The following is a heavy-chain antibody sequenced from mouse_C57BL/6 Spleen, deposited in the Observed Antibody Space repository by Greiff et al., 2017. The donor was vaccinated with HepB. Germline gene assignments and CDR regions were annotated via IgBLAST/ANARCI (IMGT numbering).Heavy chain of an antibody. V-gene: IGHV1-80*01. CDR2: IYPGDGDT. J-gene: IGHJ2*01. D-gene: IGHD1-1*01. CDR3: ARAWYYYGSSYYFDY. CDR1: GYAFSSYW. Sequence: VQLQQSGAELVKPGASVKISCKASGYAFSSYWMNWVKQRPGKGLEWIGQIYPGDGDTNYNGKFKGKATLTADKSSSTAYMQLSSLTSEDSDVYFCARAWYYYGSSYYFDYWGQGTTLTVSS.